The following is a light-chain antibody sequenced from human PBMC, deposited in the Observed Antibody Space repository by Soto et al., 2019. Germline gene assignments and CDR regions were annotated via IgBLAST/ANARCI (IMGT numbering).Light chain of an antibody. Sequence: SVLTQPVSVTGSPGQSITISCTETSSDVGGYNYVSWYQHHPGKAPKLIIYDVTNRPSGVSNPFSGSKSGNTASLTISGLQPEDEADYYCSSYTTSNTRQIVFGTGTKVNVL. J-gene: IGLJ1*01. V-gene: IGLV2-14*03. CDR3: SSYTTSNTRQIV. CDR1: SSDVGGYNY. CDR2: DVT.